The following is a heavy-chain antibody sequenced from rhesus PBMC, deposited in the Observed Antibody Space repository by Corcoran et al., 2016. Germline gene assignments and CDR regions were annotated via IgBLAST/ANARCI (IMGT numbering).Heavy chain of an antibody. J-gene: IGHJ4*01. CDR1: GYSISSGYG. CDR3: ARGPTVTTFDY. D-gene: IGHD4-35*01. V-gene: IGHV4-127*01. Sequence: QVQLQESGPGLVKPSETLSLTCAVSGYSISSGYGWIWIRPSPGKGLEWIGYIGGSSGRPNYNPSLKSRGTISKDTSKNQFSRKLSSVTAADTAVYYCARGPTVTTFDYWGQGVLVTVSS. CDR2: IGGSSGRP.